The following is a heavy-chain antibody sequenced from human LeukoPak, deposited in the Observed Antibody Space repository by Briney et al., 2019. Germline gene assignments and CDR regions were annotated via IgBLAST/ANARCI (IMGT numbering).Heavy chain of an antibody. D-gene: IGHD3-22*01. CDR3: ARGSYLSSGYYYGTGYYYGMDV. CDR2: IYYSGST. Sequence: SETLSLTCTVSGGSISSSSYYWSWIRQPPGKGLEWIGYIYYSGSTNYNPSLKSRVTISVDTSKNQFSLKLSSVTAADTAVYYCARGSYLSSGYYYGTGYYYGMDVWGQGTTVTVSS. J-gene: IGHJ6*02. V-gene: IGHV4-61*05. CDR1: GGSISSSSYY.